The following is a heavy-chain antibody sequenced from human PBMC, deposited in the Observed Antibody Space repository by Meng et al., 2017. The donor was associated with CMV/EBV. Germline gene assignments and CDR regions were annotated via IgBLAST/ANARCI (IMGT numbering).Heavy chain of an antibody. Sequence: SCAVSGYSISCSNWWGWIRQPPGKGLEWIGYTYYRGSIYYNPSLKSRVTMSVDTSKNQFSLELNSVTAVDTAVYYCARSNGYSSSWSYFDYWGQGTLVTVSS. CDR2: TYYRGSI. J-gene: IGHJ4*02. D-gene: IGHD6-13*01. CDR1: GYSISCSNW. V-gene: IGHV4-28*02. CDR3: ARSNGYSSSWSYFDY.